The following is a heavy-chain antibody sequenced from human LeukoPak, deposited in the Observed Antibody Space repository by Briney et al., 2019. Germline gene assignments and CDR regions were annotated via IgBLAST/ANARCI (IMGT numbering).Heavy chain of an antibody. D-gene: IGHD2-2*01. CDR1: GFTFSSSS. V-gene: IGHV3-48*01. CDR2: ITAIRGTA. J-gene: IGHJ5*02. CDR3: AGGEYCTSTSCYLLDSGNWFDP. Sequence: PGGSLRLSCAASGFTFSSSSMNWVRQAPGKGREWVAYITAIRGTASYADSVKSRFTISRDNAKNSLYLQMNSLRAEDTAVYYCAGGEYCTSTSCYLLDSGNWFDPWGQGTLVTVSS.